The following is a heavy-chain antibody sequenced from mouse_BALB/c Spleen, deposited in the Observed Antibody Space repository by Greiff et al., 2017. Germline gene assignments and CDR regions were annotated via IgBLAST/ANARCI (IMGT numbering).Heavy chain of an antibody. Sequence: VQLQQPGAELVMPGASVKMSCKASGYTFTDYWMHWVKQRPGQGLEWIGAIDTSDSYTSYNQKFKGKATLTVDESSSTAYMQLSSLTSEDSAVYYCARRLPVYAMDYWGQGTSVTVSS. CDR1: GYTFTDYW. CDR2: IDTSDSYT. J-gene: IGHJ4*01. V-gene: IGHV1-69*01. CDR3: ARRLPVYAMDY.